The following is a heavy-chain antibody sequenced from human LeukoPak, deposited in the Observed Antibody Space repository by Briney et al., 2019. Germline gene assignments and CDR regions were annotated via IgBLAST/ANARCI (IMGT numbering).Heavy chain of an antibody. D-gene: IGHD3-22*01. Sequence: GGSLRLSCAASGFIFSNYGMTWVRQAPGKGLEWVSSISATGDDAFYADSVQGRFTILGDNSRNTLFLQMNGLTNGDTAVYYCAGSGYSGGQGILVAVSS. J-gene: IGHJ4*02. CDR3: AGSGYS. V-gene: IGHV3-23*01. CDR2: ISATGDDA. CDR1: GFIFSNYG.